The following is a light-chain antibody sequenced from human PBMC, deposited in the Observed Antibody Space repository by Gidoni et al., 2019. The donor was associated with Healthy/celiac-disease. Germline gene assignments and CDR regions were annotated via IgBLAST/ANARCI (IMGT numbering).Light chain of an antibody. CDR3: GADHGSGSNFVWV. CDR1: SGYSNYK. J-gene: IGLJ3*02. CDR2: VGTGGIVG. V-gene: IGLV9-49*01. Sequence: QPVLTQPPSASASLVASVTLPCPLSSGYSNYKVDWYQQRPGKGPRFVMRVGTGGIVGSKGDGIPDRFSVLGSGLNRYLTIKNIQEEDESDYHCGADHGSGSNFVWVFGGGTKLTV.